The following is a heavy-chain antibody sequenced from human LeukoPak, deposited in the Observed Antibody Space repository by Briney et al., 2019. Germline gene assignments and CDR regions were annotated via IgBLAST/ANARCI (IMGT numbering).Heavy chain of an antibody. CDR3: VVHSGPRGY. J-gene: IGHJ4*02. V-gene: IGHV3-23*01. D-gene: IGHD3-10*01. CDR2: ISVSDDTT. Sequence: GGSLRLSCAASGFTFSSYAMSWVRQAPGKGLEWVSAISVSDDTTYYVDSVKGRFTISRDNSKNTLYLQMNSLTADDTAVFYCVVHSGPRGYWGQGTLVTVSS. CDR1: GFTFSSYA.